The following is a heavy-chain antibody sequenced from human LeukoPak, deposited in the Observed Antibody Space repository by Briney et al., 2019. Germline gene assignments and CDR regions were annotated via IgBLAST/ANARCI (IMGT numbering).Heavy chain of an antibody. D-gene: IGHD3-16*01. CDR2: INHSGST. J-gene: IGHJ3*02. V-gene: IGHV4-34*01. Sequence: GSLRLSCAASGFTFSSYAMSWVRQPPGKGLEWIGEINHSGSTNYNPSLKSRVTISVDTSKNQFSLKLSSVTAADTAVYYCARMTTLYAFDIWGQGTMVTVSS. CDR1: GFTFSSYA. CDR3: ARMTTLYAFDI.